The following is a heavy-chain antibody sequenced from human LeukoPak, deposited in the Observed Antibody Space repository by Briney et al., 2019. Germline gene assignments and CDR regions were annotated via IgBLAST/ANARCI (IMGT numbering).Heavy chain of an antibody. CDR3: AGAGYSGSREWFDP. D-gene: IGHD6-6*01. CDR2: MNPNSGNT. J-gene: IGHJ5*02. V-gene: IGHV1-8*01. CDR1: GYTFTSYD. Sequence: ASVKVSCKASGYTFTSYDINWVRQATGQGLEWMGWMNPNSGNTGYAQKFQGRVTITRNTSISTAYMELSSLRSEDTAIYYCAGAGYSGSREWFDPWGQGTLVTVSS.